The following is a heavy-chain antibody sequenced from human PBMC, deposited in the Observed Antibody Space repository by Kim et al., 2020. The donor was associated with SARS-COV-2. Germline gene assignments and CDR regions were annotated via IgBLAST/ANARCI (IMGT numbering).Heavy chain of an antibody. J-gene: IGHJ4*02. Sequence: GGSLRLSCAASGFTFSSYSMNWVRQAPGKGLEWVSSISSSSSYIYYADSVKGRFTISRDNAKNSLYLQMNSLRAEDTAVYYCAREVGSYGSGGLVDYWGQGTLVTVSS. CDR3: AREVGSYGSGGLVDY. V-gene: IGHV3-21*01. D-gene: IGHD3-16*01. CDR2: ISSSSSYI. CDR1: GFTFSSYS.